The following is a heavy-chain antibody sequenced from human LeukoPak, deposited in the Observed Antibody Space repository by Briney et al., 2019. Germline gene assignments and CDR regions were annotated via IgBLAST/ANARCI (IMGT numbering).Heavy chain of an antibody. V-gene: IGHV5-51*01. D-gene: IGHD6-19*01. Sequence: GESLKISCKGSGYLFTQYWIAWVRQMPGRGLEWMGIMLPGDSLTTYSPSFQGHVTMSVDKSVATAYLQLNSLKASDTAIYYCARAGVAVGGRCSYDYWGQGTLVSVS. CDR1: GYLFTQYW. J-gene: IGHJ4*02. CDR2: MLPGDSLT. CDR3: ARAGVAVGGRCSYDY.